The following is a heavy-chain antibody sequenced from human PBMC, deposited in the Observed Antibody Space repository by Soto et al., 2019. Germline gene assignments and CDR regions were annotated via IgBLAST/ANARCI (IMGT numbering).Heavy chain of an antibody. D-gene: IGHD3-22*01. CDR1: GFTFSSYA. CDR2: ISGSGGST. J-gene: IGHJ4*02. V-gene: IGHV3-23*01. Sequence: GCLRLSCAASGFTFSSYAMSWVRQAPGKGLEWVSAISGSGGSTYYADSVKGRFTISRDNSKNTLYLQMNSLRAEDTAVYYCAKVRDYDSSGYYDYWGQGTLVTVSS. CDR3: AKVRDYDSSGYYDY.